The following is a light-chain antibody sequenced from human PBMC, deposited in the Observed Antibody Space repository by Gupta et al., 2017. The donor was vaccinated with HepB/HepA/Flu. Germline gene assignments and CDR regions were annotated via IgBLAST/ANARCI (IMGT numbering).Light chain of an antibody. V-gene: IGLV2-14*03. CDR3: SSYTTSSTRV. CDR2: DVI. Sequence: SALTQPASVSGSPGPSITISCTGTTSDVGGYDYVSWYQQHPGKVPKLVIYDVINRPSGVSDRFSGSKSGNMASLTISGLQAEDEADYYCSSYTTSSTRVFGGGTKLTVL. J-gene: IGLJ2*01. CDR1: TSDVGGYDY.